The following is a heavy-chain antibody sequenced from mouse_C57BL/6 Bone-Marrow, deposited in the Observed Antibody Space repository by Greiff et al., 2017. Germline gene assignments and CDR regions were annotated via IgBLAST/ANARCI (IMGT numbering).Heavy chain of an antibody. Sequence: EVKVVESGGGLVQPGGSLKLSCAASGFTFSDYYMYWVRQTPEKRLEWVAYISNGGGSTNYPDTVKGRFTISRDNAKNTLYLQMSRLKSEDTAMYYCARIYYGNYGFAYWGQGTLVTVSA. CDR3: ARIYYGNYGFAY. D-gene: IGHD2-1*01. CDR2: ISNGGGST. CDR1: GFTFSDYY. J-gene: IGHJ3*01. V-gene: IGHV5-12*01.